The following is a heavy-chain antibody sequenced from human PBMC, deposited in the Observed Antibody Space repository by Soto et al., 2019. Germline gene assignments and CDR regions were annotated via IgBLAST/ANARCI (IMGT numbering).Heavy chain of an antibody. CDR3: ARQMHTMVRGVIMAWFDP. CDR2: IYYSGST. CDR1: GGSISSSSYY. D-gene: IGHD3-10*01. J-gene: IGHJ5*02. V-gene: IGHV4-39*01. Sequence: QLQLQESGPGLVKPSETLSLTCTVSGGSISSSSYYWGWIRQPPGKGLEWIGSIYYSGSTYYNPSLKSRVTISVDTSKNQFSLKLSSVTAADTAVYYCARQMHTMVRGVIMAWFDPWGQGTLVTVSS.